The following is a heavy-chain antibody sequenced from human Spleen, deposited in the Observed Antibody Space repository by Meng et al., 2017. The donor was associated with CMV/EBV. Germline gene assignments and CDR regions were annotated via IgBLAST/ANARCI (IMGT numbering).Heavy chain of an antibody. CDR1: GYTFTNYD. CDR2: INSNCGHK. CDR3: GRGLNYKWCERYNYGIDV. D-gene: IGHD2-8*01. Sequence: ASVKVSCMSSGYTFTNYDINWVGQATGQGLDWMGCINSNCGHKGYAQNFQGRVTVTRDTSITTAYMSQSNLRSEDTAVYYCGRGLNYKWCERYNYGIDVWGQGTTVTVSS. J-gene: IGHJ6*02. V-gene: IGHV1-8*03.